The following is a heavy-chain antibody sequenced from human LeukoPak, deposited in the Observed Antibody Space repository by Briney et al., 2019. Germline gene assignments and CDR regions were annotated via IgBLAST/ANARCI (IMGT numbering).Heavy chain of an antibody. J-gene: IGHJ3*02. CDR2: TYYRSKWYN. CDR3: ARDPGAFDM. V-gene: IGHV6-1*01. CDR1: GDSVSSDSVA. D-gene: IGHD3-10*01. Sequence: SQTLSLTCAIYGDSVSSDSVAWNWIRQSPSRGLEWLGRTYYRSKWYNDYAVSVKSRITINPDTSKNQFSLHLNSVTPEDTAVYYCARDPGAFDMWGQGTMVTVSS.